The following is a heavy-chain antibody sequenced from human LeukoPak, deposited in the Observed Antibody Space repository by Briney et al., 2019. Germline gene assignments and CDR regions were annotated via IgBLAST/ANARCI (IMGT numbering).Heavy chain of an antibody. D-gene: IGHD6-13*01. CDR3: AREKEIAATPYYYYGMDV. J-gene: IGHJ6*02. CDR1: GGTFSSYA. CDR2: IIPVFGTA. V-gene: IGHV1-69*13. Sequence: SVKVSCKASGGTFSSYAISWVRQAPGQGLEWMGGIIPVFGTANYAQKFQGRVTITADESTSTAYMELSSLRSEDTAVYYCAREKEIAATPYYYYGMDVWGQGTTVTVSS.